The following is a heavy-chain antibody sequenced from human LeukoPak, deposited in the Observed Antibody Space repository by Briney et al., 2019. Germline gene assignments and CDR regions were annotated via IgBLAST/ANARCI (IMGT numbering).Heavy chain of an antibody. CDR3: ARDRSSTSCQLP. J-gene: IGHJ5*02. CDR2: IIPIFGTA. D-gene: IGHD2-2*01. CDR1: GGTFSSYA. Sequence: SVKVSCKASGGTFSSYAISWVRQAPGQGLEWMGRIIPIFGTANYAQKFQGRVTITTDESTSTAYMELSSLRSEDTAVYYCARDRSSTSCQLPWGQGTLVTVSS. V-gene: IGHV1-69*05.